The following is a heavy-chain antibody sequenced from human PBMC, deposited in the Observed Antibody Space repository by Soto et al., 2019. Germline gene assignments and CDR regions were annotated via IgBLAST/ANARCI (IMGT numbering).Heavy chain of an antibody. V-gene: IGHV3-74*01. CDR3: VRDRGYTMDV. Sequence: GGSLRLSCAASGFTFSSFWMHWVRQAPGKGLVWVSVIKADGSKTAYADSVKGRFTISRDSAKNMLYLQMNSLRVEDTAVYFCVRDRGYTMDVWGQGTTVTVSS. D-gene: IGHD1-1*01. CDR2: IKADGSKT. CDR1: GFTFSSFW. J-gene: IGHJ6*02.